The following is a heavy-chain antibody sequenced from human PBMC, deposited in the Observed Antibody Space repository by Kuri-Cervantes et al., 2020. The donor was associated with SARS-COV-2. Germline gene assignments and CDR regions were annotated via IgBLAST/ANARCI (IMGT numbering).Heavy chain of an antibody. CDR3: AGATVTTDPPFDY. V-gene: IGHV3-48*02. CDR1: GFTFSSYS. CDR2: ISSSSGTI. Sequence: GGSLRLSCAASGFTFSSYSMNWVRQAPGKGLEWVSYISSSSGTIYYADSVKGRFTISRDNAKNSLHLQMNSLRDEDTAVYYCAGATVTTDPPFDYWGQGTLVTVSS. J-gene: IGHJ4*02. D-gene: IGHD4-17*01.